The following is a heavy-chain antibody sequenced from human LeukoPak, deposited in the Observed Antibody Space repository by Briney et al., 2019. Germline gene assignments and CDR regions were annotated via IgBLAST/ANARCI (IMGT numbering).Heavy chain of an antibody. Sequence: PGGSLRLSCAASGFTFSGYSMNWVRQAPGKGREWVSYISSSSSTIYYADSVKGRFTISRDNAKNALYLQMNSLRAEDTAVYYCARALSAGIAVAGTRYWGQGTLVTVSS. CDR2: ISSSSSTI. CDR3: ARALSAGIAVAGTRY. J-gene: IGHJ4*02. D-gene: IGHD6-19*01. V-gene: IGHV3-48*01. CDR1: GFTFSGYS.